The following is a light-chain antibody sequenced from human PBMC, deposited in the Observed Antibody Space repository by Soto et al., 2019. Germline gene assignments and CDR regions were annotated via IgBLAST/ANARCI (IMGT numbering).Light chain of an antibody. CDR2: GAS. Sequence: EIVMTQPPATLSVSPGERATLSCRASQSVSSDLAWYQHKPGQAPRLLIYGASTRATGIPARFSGSGSGTELTLTISSLQSEDFAVYYWQQYNNWPRTFGQGTKLEIK. J-gene: IGKJ2*01. CDR1: QSVSSD. V-gene: IGKV3-15*01. CDR3: QQYNNWPRT.